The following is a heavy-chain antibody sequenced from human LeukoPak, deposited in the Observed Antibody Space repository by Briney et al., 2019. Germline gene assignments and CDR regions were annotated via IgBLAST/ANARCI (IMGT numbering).Heavy chain of an antibody. V-gene: IGHV3-23*01. CDR2: ISGSGGTT. J-gene: IGHJ5*02. CDR1: GFTFSSYA. D-gene: IGHD2-2*01. Sequence: PGRSLRLSCAASGFTFSSYAMSWVRQAPGKGLEWVSAISGSGGTTYYADSVKGRFTISRDNSKNTLYLQMNSLRAEDTAVYYCATSTDYNWFDPWGQGTLVTVSS. CDR3: ATSTDYNWFDP.